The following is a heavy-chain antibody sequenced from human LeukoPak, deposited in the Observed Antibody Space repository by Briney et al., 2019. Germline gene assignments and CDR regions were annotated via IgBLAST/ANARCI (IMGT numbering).Heavy chain of an antibody. CDR1: GYRFTDYW. Sequence: GESLKISCKASGYRFTDYWIGWVRQMPGKGLEWMGIVFPGDSETRNNPSFQGQVTISVDKSISTAYLQWSSLKASDTAMYYCARHEAGGSASYFLFDYWGQGTLVTVSS. V-gene: IGHV5-51*01. D-gene: IGHD3-10*01. CDR2: VFPGDSET. J-gene: IGHJ4*02. CDR3: ARHEAGGSASYFLFDY.